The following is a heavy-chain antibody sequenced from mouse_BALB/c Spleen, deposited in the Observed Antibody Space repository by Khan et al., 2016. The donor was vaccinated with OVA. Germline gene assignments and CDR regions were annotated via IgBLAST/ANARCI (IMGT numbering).Heavy chain of an antibody. CDR2: IIPSNDYT. CDR3: AREGACYRSDGWFAY. J-gene: IGHJ3*01. D-gene: IGHD2-14*01. Sequence: QVHVKQSGAELARPGASVKMSCKASGYTFTTYTIHWVKQRPGKGLEWIGYIIPSNDYTNYNQKFKDRATLTADKSSGTAYMHLRSLTSEDSAVYYCAREGACYRSDGWFAYWGQGTLVTVSA. CDR1: GYTFTTYT. V-gene: IGHV1-4*01.